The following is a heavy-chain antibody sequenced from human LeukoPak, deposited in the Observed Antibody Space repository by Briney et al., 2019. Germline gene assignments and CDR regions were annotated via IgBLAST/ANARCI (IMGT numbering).Heavy chain of an antibody. V-gene: IGHV3-53*01. CDR1: GFTVSSYY. Sequence: GGSLRLSCAASGFTVSSYYMTRVRQAPGKGLEWVSVIYSGGSTYYANSVKGRFTISRGNSKNTLHLQMNSLRAEDTAVYYCATSAPPEQYSTADYWGQGTLVTVSS. D-gene: IGHD6-6*01. J-gene: IGHJ4*02. CDR3: ATSAPPEQYSTADY. CDR2: IYSGGST.